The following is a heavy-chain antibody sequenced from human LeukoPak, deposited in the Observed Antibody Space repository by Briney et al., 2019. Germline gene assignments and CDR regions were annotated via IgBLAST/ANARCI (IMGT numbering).Heavy chain of an antibody. Sequence: SETLSLTCSVSGGSGTSDYWSWVRQCPGKGLEWIGYIYYRGSTNYNPSLKSRATISVDTSKNQISLKLRSVTAADTAVYYCARDDYSSGWSESGKFPYYQYNGMDVWGQGTTVIVSS. J-gene: IGHJ6*02. D-gene: IGHD6-19*01. CDR1: GGSGTSDY. CDR2: IYYRGST. V-gene: IGHV4-59*02. CDR3: ARDDYSSGWSESGKFPYYQYNGMDV.